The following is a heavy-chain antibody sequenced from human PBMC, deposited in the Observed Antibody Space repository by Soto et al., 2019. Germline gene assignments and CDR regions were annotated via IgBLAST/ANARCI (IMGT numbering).Heavy chain of an antibody. D-gene: IGHD3-9*01. CDR2: IRTQTAEGTA. CDR1: GFSFASVY. V-gene: IGHV3-15*07. CDR3: STGYYDITRPFDY. Sequence: EVQLVESGGGLVKPGGSLRLSCAASGFSFASVYMNWVRQAPAPGLEWVGRIRTQTAEGTADYAAFVKGRFTISRDDSLHTLYLQLSSLKTEDTPVYYCSTGYYDITRPFDYWGQGTLVSVSS. J-gene: IGHJ4*02.